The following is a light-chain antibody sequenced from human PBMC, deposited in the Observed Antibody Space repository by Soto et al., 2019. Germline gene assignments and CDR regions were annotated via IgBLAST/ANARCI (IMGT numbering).Light chain of an antibody. V-gene: IGKV3-20*01. Sequence: EIVLTQSPGTLSLSPGDRATLFCRASQSVTSNSLAWYQHKPGQGPRFLIYGAPTRATGIPGRFSGSGSGADFTLTISRLEPEDVAVYYCQQYGSSPRTFGQGTKVEI. CDR1: QSVTSNS. CDR3: QQYGSSPRT. CDR2: GAP. J-gene: IGKJ1*01.